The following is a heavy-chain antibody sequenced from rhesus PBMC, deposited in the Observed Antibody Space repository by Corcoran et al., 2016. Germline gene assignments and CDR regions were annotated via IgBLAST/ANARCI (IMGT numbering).Heavy chain of an antibody. CDR2: IYWDDDK. D-gene: IGHD3-3*01. J-gene: IGHJ4*01. CDR1: GFSLSTSGMG. V-gene: IGHV2S1*01. CDR3: ARVRAPYNFWSGYSPFDY. Sequence: QVTLKESGPALVKPTQTLTLTCTFPGFSLSTSGMGVGWIRPPPGKALDWLASIYWDDDKYYSTSLKSRLTISKDTSKNQVVLTMTNMDPVDTATYYCARVRAPYNFWSGYSPFDYWGQGVLVTVSS.